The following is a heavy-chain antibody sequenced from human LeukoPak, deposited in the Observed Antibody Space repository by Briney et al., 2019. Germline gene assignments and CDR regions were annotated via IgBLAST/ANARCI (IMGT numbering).Heavy chain of an antibody. V-gene: IGHV3-33*01. CDR3: ASYSSSSIAEY. CDR2: IWYDGSNA. D-gene: IGHD6-6*01. J-gene: IGHJ4*02. CDR1: GFTFSSYG. Sequence: QTGGSLRLSCAASGFTFSSYGMHWVRQALGKGLEWVAVIWYDGSNAYYADSVKGRFTISRDNSKNTVYLQMNSLRAEDTAVYYCASYSSSSIAEYWGQGTLVTVSS.